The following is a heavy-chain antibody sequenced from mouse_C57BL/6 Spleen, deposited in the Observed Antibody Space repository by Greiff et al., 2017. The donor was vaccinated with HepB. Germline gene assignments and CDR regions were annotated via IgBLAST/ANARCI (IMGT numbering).Heavy chain of an antibody. CDR1: GYTFTDYY. V-gene: IGHV1-26*01. D-gene: IGHD1-1*01. Sequence: EVQLQQSGPELVKPGASVKISCKASGYTFTDYYMNWVKQSHGKSLEWIGDINPNNGGTSYNQKFKGKATLTVDKSSSTAYMELRSLTSEDSAVYYCARSGGYYGSSLFAYWGQGTLVTVSA. CDR2: INPNNGGT. CDR3: ARSGGYYGSSLFAY. J-gene: IGHJ3*01.